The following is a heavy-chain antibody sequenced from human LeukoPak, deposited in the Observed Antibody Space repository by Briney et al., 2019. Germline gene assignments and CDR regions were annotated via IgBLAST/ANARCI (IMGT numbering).Heavy chain of an antibody. J-gene: IGHJ4*02. Sequence: GGSLTLSCAASGFTFSCYPMSWPRQAPGEGREGVVDTSGSGGSTYYDNCVKGRLTITRDNPKNPLYLQMTSLRAEDTAVYYRAKDRSSSGWYFPFDYWGQGTLVTVSS. CDR2: TSGSGGST. D-gene: IGHD6-19*01. V-gene: IGHV3-23*01. CDR3: AKDRSSSGWYFPFDY. CDR1: GFTFSCYP.